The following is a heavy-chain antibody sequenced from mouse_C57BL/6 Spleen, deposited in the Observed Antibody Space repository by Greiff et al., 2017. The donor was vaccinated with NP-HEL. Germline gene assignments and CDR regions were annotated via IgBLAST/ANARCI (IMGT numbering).Heavy chain of an antibody. CDR3: ARRGLYYYGSSYGYFDV. Sequence: QVQLQQPGAELVKPGASVKLSFKASGYTFTSYWMQWVKQRPGQGLEWIGEIDPSDSYTNYNQKFKGKATLTVDTSSSTAYMQLSSLTSEDSAVYYCARRGLYYYGSSYGYFDVWGTGTTVTVSS. D-gene: IGHD1-1*01. CDR1: GYTFTSYW. CDR2: IDPSDSYT. J-gene: IGHJ1*03. V-gene: IGHV1-50*01.